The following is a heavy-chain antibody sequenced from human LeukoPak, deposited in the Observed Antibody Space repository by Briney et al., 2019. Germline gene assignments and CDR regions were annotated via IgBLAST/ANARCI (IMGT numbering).Heavy chain of an antibody. CDR1: GFTFITYA. CDR2: ISAGGGGT. D-gene: IGHD3-16*01. V-gene: IGHV3-23*01. J-gene: IGHJ4*02. Sequence: GGSLRLSCAASGFTFITYAMSWVRQAPGKGLEWVSGISAGGGGTYYADSVKGRFTISRDNSKNTLYLQMNSLGAEDTAVYYCAREQKWGSLLSCFDYWGQGTLVTVSS. CDR3: AREQKWGSLLSCFDY.